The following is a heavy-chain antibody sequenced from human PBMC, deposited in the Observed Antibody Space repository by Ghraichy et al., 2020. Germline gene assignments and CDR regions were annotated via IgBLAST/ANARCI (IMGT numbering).Heavy chain of an antibody. D-gene: IGHD6-19*01. Sequence: SETLSLTCTVSGGSISSYYWSWIRQPPGKGLEWIGYIYTSGSTNYNPSLKSQVTISVDTSKNQFSLKLSSVTAADTAVYYCARVIAVAEYYFDYWGQGTLVTVSS. V-gene: IGHV4-4*09. CDR3: ARVIAVAEYYFDY. J-gene: IGHJ4*02. CDR2: IYTSGST. CDR1: GGSISSYY.